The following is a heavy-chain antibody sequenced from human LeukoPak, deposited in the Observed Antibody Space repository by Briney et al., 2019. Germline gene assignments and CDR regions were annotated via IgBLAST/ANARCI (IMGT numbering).Heavy chain of an antibody. J-gene: IGHJ4*02. CDR1: GYTFTGYY. V-gene: IGHV1-2*02. D-gene: IGHD2-15*01. Sequence: ASVKVSCKASGYTFTGYYIHWVRQAPGQGLEWMGWINPNSGGTNYAQKFQGRVTMTRDTSISTAYMELSRLRSDDTAVYYCARVYCSGGSCRFDYWGQGTLVTVSS. CDR2: INPNSGGT. CDR3: ARVYCSGGSCRFDY.